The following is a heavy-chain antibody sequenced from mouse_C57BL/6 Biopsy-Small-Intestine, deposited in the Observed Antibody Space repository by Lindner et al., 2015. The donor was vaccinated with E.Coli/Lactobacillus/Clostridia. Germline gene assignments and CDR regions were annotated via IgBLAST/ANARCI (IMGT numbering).Heavy chain of an antibody. D-gene: IGHD1-1*01. V-gene: IGHV1-62-2*01. CDR3: ARRSYGGSLYFDY. Sequence: VQLQESGAELVKPGASVKLSCKASGYTFTEYTIHWVKQRSGQGLEWIGWFYPGSGSIRYNEKFKGKAILTADISSSTAYMQLSSLTSEDSAVYFCARRSYGGSLYFDYWGQGTTLTVSS. CDR1: GYTFTEYT. CDR2: FYPGSGSI. J-gene: IGHJ2*01.